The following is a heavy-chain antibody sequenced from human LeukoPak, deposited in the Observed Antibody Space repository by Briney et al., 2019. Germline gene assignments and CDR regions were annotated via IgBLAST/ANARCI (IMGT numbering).Heavy chain of an antibody. J-gene: IGHJ4*02. CDR2: FSGSGDTT. D-gene: IGHD1-26*01. Sequence: GGSLRLSCAASGFTFSTHSMRCVRQAPGKGLEWVSGFSGSGDTTYYADSVKGRFTISRDNSKNTLYMQMNSLRAEDTAVYYCVKVVGGRHSLALACWGQGTLVTVSS. V-gene: IGHV3-23*01. CDR3: VKVVGGRHSLALAC. CDR1: GFTFSTHS.